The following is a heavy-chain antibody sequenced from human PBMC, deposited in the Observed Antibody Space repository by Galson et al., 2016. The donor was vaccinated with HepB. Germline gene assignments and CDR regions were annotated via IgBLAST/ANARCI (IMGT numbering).Heavy chain of an antibody. V-gene: IGHV3-30*04. D-gene: IGHD2-15*01. CDR1: GFTFSSYA. CDR2: ISFDGSDK. J-gene: IGHJ5*02. CDR3: ARQPAPGRRGWFDP. Sequence: SLRLSCAASGFTFSSYAMPWVRQAPGKGLEWVALISFDGSDKYYADSVRGRFTISRDNSKSTRYLQMNSPGVDDTAVYYCARQPAPGRRGWFDPWGQGTLVTVSS.